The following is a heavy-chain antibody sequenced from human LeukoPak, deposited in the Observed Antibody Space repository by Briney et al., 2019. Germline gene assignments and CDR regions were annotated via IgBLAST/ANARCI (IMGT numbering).Heavy chain of an antibody. D-gene: IGHD5-24*01. Sequence: ASVKVSCKASGYTFTSYGISWVRQAPGQGLEWMGWINPNSGGTNYAQKFQGRVTMTRDTSISTAYMELSRLRSDDTAVYYCATRRRDGYNYSFFWGQGTLVTVSS. J-gene: IGHJ4*02. CDR1: GYTFTSYG. CDR3: ATRRRDGYNYSFF. V-gene: IGHV1-2*02. CDR2: INPNSGGT.